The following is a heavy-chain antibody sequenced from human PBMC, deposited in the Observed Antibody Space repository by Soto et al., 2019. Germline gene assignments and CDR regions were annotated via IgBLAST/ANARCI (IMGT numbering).Heavy chain of an antibody. Sequence: GGSLRLSCVASGFMFTKSTMNWVRQAPGKVLEWVSSITSASDYIFYADSVKGRFTISRDNANNSLYLQMNSLRAEDTAVYYCARVGTGSSTPLDIWGQGTMVTVSS. CDR1: GFMFTKST. V-gene: IGHV3-21*01. CDR2: ITSASDYI. D-gene: IGHD3-9*01. CDR3: ARVGTGSSTPLDI. J-gene: IGHJ3*02.